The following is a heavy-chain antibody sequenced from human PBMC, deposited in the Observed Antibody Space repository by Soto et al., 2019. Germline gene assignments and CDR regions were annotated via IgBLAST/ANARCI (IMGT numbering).Heavy chain of an antibody. J-gene: IGHJ4*02. D-gene: IGHD3-10*01. CDR3: ARVGTDYGSGSPYYSDY. CDR1: GFSFRSYY. CDR2: ISPSSSFL. Sequence: PGGSLRLSCAASGFSFRSYYMNWVRQAPGRGLEWVSSISPSSSFLNYADSVKGRFTTSRDNAKSSVNLQMNSLRAEDTAVYYCARVGTDYGSGSPYYSDYWGQGALVTVSS. V-gene: IGHV3-21*06.